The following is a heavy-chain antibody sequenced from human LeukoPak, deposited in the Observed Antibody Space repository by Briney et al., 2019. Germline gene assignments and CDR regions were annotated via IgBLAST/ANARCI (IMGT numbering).Heavy chain of an antibody. CDR3: ARHDYGASNWFDP. D-gene: IGHD4-17*01. Sequence: SETLSLTCTVSGGSVSSSTYYWGWIRQPPGKWPEWIGSIYYSGSTYYNPSLKSRVTISVDTSKNQFSLKLTSVTAADTAVYYCARHDYGASNWFDPWGQGTLVSVSS. J-gene: IGHJ5*02. CDR2: IYYSGST. V-gene: IGHV4-39*01. CDR1: GGSVSSSTYY.